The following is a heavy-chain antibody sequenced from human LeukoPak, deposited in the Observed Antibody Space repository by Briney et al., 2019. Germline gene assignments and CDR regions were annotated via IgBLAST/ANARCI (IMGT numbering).Heavy chain of an antibody. V-gene: IGHV3-23*01. J-gene: IGHJ5*02. CDR1: GFALSNYH. CDR2: ISESGGSS. D-gene: IGHD1-26*01. Sequence: RTGGSLRLSCAASGFALSNYHMNWVRQAPGKGLEWVSAISESGGSSYYADSVKGRFTISRDSSNNTLYLQMNSLRAEDTAVYYCAKDQWVSWGQGTLVTVSS. CDR3: AKDQWVS.